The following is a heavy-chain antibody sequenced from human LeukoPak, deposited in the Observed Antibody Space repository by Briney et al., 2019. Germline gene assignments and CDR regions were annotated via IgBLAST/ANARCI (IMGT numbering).Heavy chain of an antibody. CDR1: GGSFSGYY. Sequence: SETLSLTCAVYGGSFSGYYWSWIRQPPGKGLEWIGEINHSGSTNYNPSLKSRVTISVDTSKNQFSLKLSSVTAADTAVYYCARARVRSSSWYRGWYFDYWGQGTLVTVSS. CDR2: INHSGST. CDR3: ARARVRSSSWYRGWYFDY. V-gene: IGHV4-34*01. D-gene: IGHD6-13*01. J-gene: IGHJ4*02.